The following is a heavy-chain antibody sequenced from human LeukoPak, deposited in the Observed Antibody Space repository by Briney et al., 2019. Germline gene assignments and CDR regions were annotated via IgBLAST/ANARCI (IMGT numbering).Heavy chain of an antibody. CDR2: ISGSGGST. CDR3: ARSSSNLWFGELLPENYYYYYGMDV. D-gene: IGHD3-10*01. Sequence: TGGSLRLSCAASGFTFSSYAMSWVRQAPGKGLEWVSAISGSGGSTYYADSVKGRFTISRDNAKNSLYLQMNSLRAEDTAVYYCARSSSNLWFGELLPENYYYYYGMDVWGQGTTVTVSS. J-gene: IGHJ6*02. V-gene: IGHV3-23*01. CDR1: GFTFSSYA.